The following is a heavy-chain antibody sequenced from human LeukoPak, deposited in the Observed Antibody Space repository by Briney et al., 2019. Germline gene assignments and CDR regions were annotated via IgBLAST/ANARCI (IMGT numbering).Heavy chain of an antibody. CDR1: GFTFNNYA. Sequence: GGSLRLSCAASGFTFNNYAMSWVRQAPGKGLECVSTVNLRGDSTYYADSVKGRFTISRDNSKNTLYLQMNSLRAEDTALYYCAGDTSSSPMGFDYWGQGTLVTVSS. V-gene: IGHV3-23*01. CDR2: VNLRGDST. J-gene: IGHJ4*02. D-gene: IGHD6-6*01. CDR3: AGDTSSSPMGFDY.